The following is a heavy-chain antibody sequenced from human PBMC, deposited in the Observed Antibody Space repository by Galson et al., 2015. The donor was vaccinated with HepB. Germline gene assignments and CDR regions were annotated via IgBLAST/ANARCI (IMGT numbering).Heavy chain of an antibody. Sequence: ETLSLTCTVSDGSIRSYYWSWIRQPPGKGLEWIGYIHYSGITNYNPSLKSRVTMSVDTSQNQFSLKLTSVTAADTAVYYCARLMVTSGNWFDPWGQGTLVTVSS. CDR3: ARLMVTSGNWFDP. D-gene: IGHD2-21*02. CDR1: DGSIRSYY. V-gene: IGHV4-59*01. CDR2: IHYSGIT. J-gene: IGHJ5*02.